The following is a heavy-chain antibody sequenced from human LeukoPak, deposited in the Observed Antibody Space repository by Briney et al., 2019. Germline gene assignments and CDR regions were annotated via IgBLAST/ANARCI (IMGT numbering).Heavy chain of an antibody. D-gene: IGHD3-22*01. CDR3: ARHYYDSSGYYYTLDY. Sequence: GGSLRLSCAASGFTFSSYSMNWVRQAPGKGLEWVSSISSSLSYIYYADSVKGRFTISRDNARDSLYLQMNSLRVEDTAVYYCARHYYDSSGYYYTLDYWGQGTLVTVSS. CDR1: GFTFSSYS. J-gene: IGHJ4*02. V-gene: IGHV3-21*01. CDR2: ISSSLSYI.